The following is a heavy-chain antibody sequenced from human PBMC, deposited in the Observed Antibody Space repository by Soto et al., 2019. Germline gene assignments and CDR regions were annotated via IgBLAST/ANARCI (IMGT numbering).Heavy chain of an antibody. V-gene: IGHV4-31*03. Sequence: ASETLSLTCTVSGGSISSVGYYWSWIRQHPGKGLEWIGYIYYSGSTNYNPSLKSRVTISVDTSKNQFSLKLTSVTAADTAVYYCARDKITGLFDYWGQGTLVTVPQ. CDR2: IYYSGST. J-gene: IGHJ4*02. CDR3: ARDKITGLFDY. CDR1: GGSISSVGYY. D-gene: IGHD2-8*02.